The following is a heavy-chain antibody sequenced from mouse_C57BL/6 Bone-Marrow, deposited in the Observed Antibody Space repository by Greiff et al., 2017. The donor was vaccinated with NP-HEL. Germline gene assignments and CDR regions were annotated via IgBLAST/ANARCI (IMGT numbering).Heavy chain of an antibody. Sequence: EVKLVESGGGLVQPGGSLSLSCAASGFTFTDYYLSWVRPPQGKALEWLGFIRNKANGYTTEYSASVKGRFTISSDNSQSILYLQMNALRAEDSATYYGARWPSREEVYYAMDYWGQGTSVTVSS. CDR2: IRNKANGYTT. V-gene: IGHV7-3*01. CDR1: GFTFTDYY. CDR3: ARWPSREEVYYAMDY. J-gene: IGHJ4*01.